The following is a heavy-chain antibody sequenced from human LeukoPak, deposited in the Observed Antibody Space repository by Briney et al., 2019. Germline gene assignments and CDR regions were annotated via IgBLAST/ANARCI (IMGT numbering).Heavy chain of an antibody. D-gene: IGHD3-10*01. Sequence: PSETLSLTCAVYGGSFSGYYWSWIRQPPGKGLEWIGEINHSGSTNYNPSLKSRVTISVDTSKNQFSLKLSSVTAADTAVYYCALTMVRGDSWFDPWGQGTLVTVSS. CDR2: INHSGST. J-gene: IGHJ5*02. V-gene: IGHV4-34*01. CDR1: GGSFSGYY. CDR3: ALTMVRGDSWFDP.